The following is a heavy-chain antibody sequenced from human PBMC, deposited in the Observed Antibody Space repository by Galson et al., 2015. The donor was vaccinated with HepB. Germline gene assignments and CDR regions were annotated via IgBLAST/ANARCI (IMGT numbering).Heavy chain of an antibody. CDR2: TYYRSQWYN. V-gene: IGHV6-1*01. D-gene: IGHD3-10*01. CDR1: GDSVSSNSAA. J-gene: IGHJ4*02. CDR3: ARSYGSGTWRYFDY. Sequence: CAISGDSVSSNSAAWNWIRQSPSRGLEWLGRTYYRSQWYNDYAVSVKSRITINPDTSKNQFSLQLNSVTPEDTAVYYCARSYGSGTWRYFDYWGQGTLVTVSS.